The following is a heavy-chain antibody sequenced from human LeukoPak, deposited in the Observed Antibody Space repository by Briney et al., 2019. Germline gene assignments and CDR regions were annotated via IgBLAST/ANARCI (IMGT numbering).Heavy chain of an antibody. D-gene: IGHD7-27*01. Sequence: WETLSLTCTVSGDSISSYYWSWVRQPPGKGLEWIGYIYYSGRTNYNPSLKSRVTISVDTSKNQFSLKLSSVTAADTAVYYCARALGINSGDYAFDIWGQGTLVTVSS. V-gene: IGHV4-59*01. J-gene: IGHJ3*02. CDR1: GDSISSYY. CDR3: ARALGINSGDYAFDI. CDR2: IYYSGRT.